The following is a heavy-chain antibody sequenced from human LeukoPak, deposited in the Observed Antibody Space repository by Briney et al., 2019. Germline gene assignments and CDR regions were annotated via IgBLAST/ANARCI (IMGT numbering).Heavy chain of an antibody. D-gene: IGHD5-24*01. J-gene: IGHJ2*01. V-gene: IGHV1-8*01. CDR3: ARPRRDGYNLGWYFDL. CDR2: MNPNSGNT. Sequence: ASVKVSCKASGYTSTSYDINWVRQATGQGLEWMGWMNPNSGNTGYAQKFQGRVTMTRNTSISTAYMELSSLRSEDTAVYYCARPRRDGYNLGWYFDLWGRGALVTVSS. CDR1: GYTSTSYD.